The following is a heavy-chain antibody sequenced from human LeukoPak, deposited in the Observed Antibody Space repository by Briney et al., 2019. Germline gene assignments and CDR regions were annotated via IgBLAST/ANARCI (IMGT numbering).Heavy chain of an antibody. Sequence: GGSLRLSCAASGFNFSSYAMSWVRQAPGKGLEWVSAISGSGGSTYYADSVKGRFTISRDSSKNTLYLQMNSLRAEDTAVYYCAKFRGYYDSSGVRTDYWGQGTLVTVSS. CDR2: ISGSGGST. CDR1: GFNFSSYA. J-gene: IGHJ4*02. D-gene: IGHD3-22*01. CDR3: AKFRGYYDSSGVRTDY. V-gene: IGHV3-23*01.